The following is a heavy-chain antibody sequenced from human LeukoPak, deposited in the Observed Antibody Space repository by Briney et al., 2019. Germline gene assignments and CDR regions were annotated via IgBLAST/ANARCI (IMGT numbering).Heavy chain of an antibody. Sequence: GGSLRLSCAASGFTVSTNYMSWVRQAPGKGLEWVSVIYSGGSTYYADSVKGRFTISRGNSKNTLYLQMNSLRAEDTAVYYCARVFYSYMDVWGKGTTVTISS. D-gene: IGHD2/OR15-2a*01. CDR1: GFTVSTNY. CDR2: IYSGGST. J-gene: IGHJ6*03. V-gene: IGHV3-66*01. CDR3: ARVFYSYMDV.